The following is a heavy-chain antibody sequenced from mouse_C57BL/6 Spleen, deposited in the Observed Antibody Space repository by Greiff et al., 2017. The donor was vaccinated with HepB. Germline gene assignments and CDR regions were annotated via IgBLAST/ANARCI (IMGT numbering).Heavy chain of an antibody. D-gene: IGHD1-1*01. CDR2: INPGSGGT. CDR1: GYAFTNYL. V-gene: IGHV1-54*01. CDR3: ARLLRYYAMDY. J-gene: IGHJ4*01. Sequence: VQLQQSGAELVRPGTSVKVSCKASGYAFTNYLIEWVKQRPGQGLEWIGVINPGSGGTNYNEKFKGKATLTADKSSSTAYMQLSSLTSKDSAVYFCARLLRYYAMDYWGQGTSVTVSS.